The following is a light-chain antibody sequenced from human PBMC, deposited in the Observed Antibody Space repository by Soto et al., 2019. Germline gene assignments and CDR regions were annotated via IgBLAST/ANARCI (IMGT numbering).Light chain of an antibody. Sequence: EIVMTQSPATLSVSPGERATLSCRASQSVSSNLAWYQQKPGQAPRLLIYGASRRATGVPDRFIGSGSGTDFTLTISSLEPEDFAVYYCQQRSDWPITFGQGTRLEIK. CDR1: QSVSSN. V-gene: IGKV3-11*01. CDR3: QQRSDWPIT. CDR2: GAS. J-gene: IGKJ5*01.